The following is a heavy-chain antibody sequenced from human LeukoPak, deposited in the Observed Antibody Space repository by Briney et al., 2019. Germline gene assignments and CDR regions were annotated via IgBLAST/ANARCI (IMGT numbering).Heavy chain of an antibody. CDR2: IYYSGST. V-gene: IGHV4-59*01. Sequence: SETLSLTCTVSGGSISSYYWSWIRQPPGKGLEWIGYIYYSGSTNYNPSLKSRVTISVDTSKNQFSLKLSSVTAADTAVYYCARDMYSSGWYDYYGMDVWGQGTTVTVSS. J-gene: IGHJ6*02. D-gene: IGHD6-19*01. CDR3: ARDMYSSGWYDYYGMDV. CDR1: GGSISSYY.